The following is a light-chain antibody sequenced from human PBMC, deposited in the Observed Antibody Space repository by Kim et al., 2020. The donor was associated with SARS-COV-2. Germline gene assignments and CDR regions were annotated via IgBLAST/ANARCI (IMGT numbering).Light chain of an antibody. CDR2: DAT. CDR1: QSVDRW. Sequence: SASMGDRVSIPSRASQSVDRWLAWYQQRPGKAPKFLIYDATDLKSGVPSRFSGRGSGTEFTLTITSLQPDDFGTYYCQQYSTYSYSLGQGTKLEI. J-gene: IGKJ2*03. V-gene: IGKV1-5*01. CDR3: QQYSTYSYS.